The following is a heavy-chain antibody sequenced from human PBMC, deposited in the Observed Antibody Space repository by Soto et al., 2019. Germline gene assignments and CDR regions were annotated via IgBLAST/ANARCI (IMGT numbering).Heavy chain of an antibody. CDR2: IYYSGST. CDR3: ARDRGMYCSGGSCYLNYYYGMDV. V-gene: IGHV4-30-4*01. D-gene: IGHD2-15*01. J-gene: IGHJ6*02. Sequence: QVQLQESGPGLVKPSQTLSLTCTVSGGSISSGDYYWSWIRQPPGKRLEWIGYIYYSGSTYYNPSLKSRVTISVDTSKNQFSLKLSSVTAADTAVYYCARDRGMYCSGGSCYLNYYYGMDVWGQGTTVTVSS. CDR1: GGSISSGDYY.